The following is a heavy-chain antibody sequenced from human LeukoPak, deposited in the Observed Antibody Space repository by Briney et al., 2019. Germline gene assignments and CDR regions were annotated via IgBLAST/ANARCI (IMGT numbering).Heavy chain of an antibody. CDR1: GGSISSYY. V-gene: IGHV4-59*01. CDR2: IYYSGST. J-gene: IGHJ3*02. CDR3: ARAERSDAFDI. Sequence: KPSETLSLTCTVSGGSISSYYWSWIRQPPGKGLEWIGYIYYSGSTNYNPSLKSRVTISVDTSKNQFSLKLSSVTAADTAVYYCARAERSDAFDIWGQGTMVTVSS. D-gene: IGHD1-1*01.